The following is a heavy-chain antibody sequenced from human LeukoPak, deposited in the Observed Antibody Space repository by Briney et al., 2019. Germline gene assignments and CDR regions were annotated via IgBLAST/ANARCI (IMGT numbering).Heavy chain of an antibody. CDR2: INGDGTTT. D-gene: IGHD4-23*01. J-gene: IGHJ3*02. Sequence: GGSLRLSCAASGFTFSSYWMHWVRQAPGKGLVWVSHINGDGTTTNYADSVKGRFTVSRDNAKNTLYLQMNNLGAEDTAVYYCARVRVGGNRAFDIWAKGQWSPSLQ. CDR3: ARVRVGGNRAFDI. CDR1: GFTFSSYW. V-gene: IGHV3-74*01.